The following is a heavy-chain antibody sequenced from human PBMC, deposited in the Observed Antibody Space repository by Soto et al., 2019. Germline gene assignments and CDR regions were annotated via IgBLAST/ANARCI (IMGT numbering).Heavy chain of an antibody. CDR2: ISYDGSNK. D-gene: IGHD2-2*01. CDR3: ARSGYCISTSCFRMDV. J-gene: IGHJ6*02. Sequence: QVQLVESGGGVVQPGRSLRLSCAASGFTFSSYAVHWVRQAPGKGLEWVVIISYDGSNKYYADSVKGRFTISRDNSKNTLYLQMSSLRPEDTAVYYCARSGYCISTSCFRMDVWGQGTTVTVSS. V-gene: IGHV3-30-3*01. CDR1: GFTFSSYA.